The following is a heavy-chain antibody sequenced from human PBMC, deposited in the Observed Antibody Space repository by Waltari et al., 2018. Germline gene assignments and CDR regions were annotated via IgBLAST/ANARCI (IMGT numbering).Heavy chain of an antibody. D-gene: IGHD6-19*01. CDR3: VREAYLAVGFDF. CDR1: GFVVSGNF. J-gene: IGHJ4*02. CDR2: VNSAGNS. Sequence: EVQLVETGGGFIQPGGSLRVSCAASGFVVSGNFMHWVRQAPGKGLEWVSLVNSAGNSFYADTSKNTLYLQMNSLRVEDTAMYYCVREAYLAVGFDFWGQGTPVTVSS. V-gene: IGHV3-53*02.